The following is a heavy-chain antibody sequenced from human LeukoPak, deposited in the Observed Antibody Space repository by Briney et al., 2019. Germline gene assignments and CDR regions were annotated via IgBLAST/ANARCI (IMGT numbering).Heavy chain of an antibody. CDR1: GGTFSSYA. J-gene: IGHJ6*02. CDR2: IIPIFGTA. Sequence: GSSVKVSCMASGGTFSSYAISWVRQPPGQGLEWMGGIIPIFGTANYAQKFQGRVTITADESTSTAYMELSSLRSEDTAVYYCARDLSLLHTAMAYYYYGMDVWGQGTPVTVSS. V-gene: IGHV1-69*01. D-gene: IGHD5-18*01. CDR3: ARDLSLLHTAMAYYYYGMDV.